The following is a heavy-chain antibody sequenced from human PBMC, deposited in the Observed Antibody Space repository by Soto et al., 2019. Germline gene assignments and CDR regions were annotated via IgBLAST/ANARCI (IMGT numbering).Heavy chain of an antibody. V-gene: IGHV3-74*01. D-gene: IGHD3-10*01. Sequence: GSLRLSCAASGFIFKMYWMHWVRQSPGKGLVWISRIYNDGTYSDYADSVRGRFTISRDNVNDTLYLQMNNLRADDSGLYYCTRGPRPISTGTGSYWGQGTQVTVPQ. CDR1: GFIFKMYW. CDR2: IYNDGTYS. CDR3: TRGPRPISTGTGSY. J-gene: IGHJ4*02.